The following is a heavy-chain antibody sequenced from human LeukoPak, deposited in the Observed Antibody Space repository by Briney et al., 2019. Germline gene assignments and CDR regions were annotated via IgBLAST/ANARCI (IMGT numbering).Heavy chain of an antibody. CDR3: ARVEDSGYDYRGRFDP. CDR1: GGSISSYY. J-gene: IGHJ5*02. D-gene: IGHD5-12*01. Sequence: SETLSLTCTASGGSISSYYWSWIRQPPGKGLEWIGYIYYSGSTNYNPSLKSRVTISEDTSKNQFSLKLSSVTAADTAVYYCARVEDSGYDYRGRFDPWGQGTLVTVSS. CDR2: IYYSGST. V-gene: IGHV4-59*12.